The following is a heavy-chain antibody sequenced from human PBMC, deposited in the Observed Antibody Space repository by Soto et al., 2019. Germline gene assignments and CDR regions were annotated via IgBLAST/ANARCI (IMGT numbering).Heavy chain of an antibody. CDR3: ARVSAGTLAFDI. CDR1: GYTFTSYA. CDR2: INAGNGNT. V-gene: IGHV1-3*01. Sequence: ASVKVSCKASGYTFTSYAMHWVRQAPGQRLEWMGWINAGNGNTKYSQKFQGRVTITRDTSASTAYMELSSLRSEDTAVYYCARVSAGTLAFDIWGQGTVVTVSS. J-gene: IGHJ3*02. D-gene: IGHD1-1*01.